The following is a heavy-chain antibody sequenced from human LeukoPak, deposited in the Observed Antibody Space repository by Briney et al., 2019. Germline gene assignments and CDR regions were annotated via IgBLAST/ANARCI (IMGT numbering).Heavy chain of an antibody. V-gene: IGHV5-51*01. CDR2: IDPSDSET. D-gene: IGHD5-18*01. Sequence: ESLKISCKASGYGFTSYWIGWVRQMPGKGLEWMGIIDPSDSETRYTPSFQGQVTISVDKSLTTAYLQWNSLKASDTAMYYCARQTAMGRSGDYWGQGTLVTVSS. CDR3: ARQTAMGRSGDY. CDR1: GYGFTSYW. J-gene: IGHJ4*02.